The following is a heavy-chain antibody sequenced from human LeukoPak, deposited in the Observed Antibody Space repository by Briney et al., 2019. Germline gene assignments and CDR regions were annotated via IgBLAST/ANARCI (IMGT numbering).Heavy chain of an antibody. D-gene: IGHD2-2*01. Sequence: PGGSLRLSCAASGFTFSSYAMSWVRQAPGKGLEWVSSISGSGGSTYYADSVKGRFTISRDNSKNTLYLQMNSLRAEDTAVYYCAKALYQLLFPTDYWGQGTLVTVSS. J-gene: IGHJ4*02. V-gene: IGHV3-23*01. CDR3: AKALYQLLFPTDY. CDR1: GFTFSSYA. CDR2: ISGSGGST.